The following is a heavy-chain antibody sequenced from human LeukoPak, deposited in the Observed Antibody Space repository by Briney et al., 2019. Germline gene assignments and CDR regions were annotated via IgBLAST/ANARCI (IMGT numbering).Heavy chain of an antibody. CDR1: GGSISSGGYS. CDR2: IYYSGST. V-gene: IGHV4-30-2*05. J-gene: IGHJ4*02. D-gene: IGHD4-17*01. Sequence: SQTLSLTCAVSGGSISSGGYSWSWIRQPPGKGLEWIGYIYYSGSTYYNPSLKSRVTISVDTSKNQFSLKLSSVTAADTAVYYCARQRETYGDYLNWGQGTLVTVSS. CDR3: ARQRETYGDYLN.